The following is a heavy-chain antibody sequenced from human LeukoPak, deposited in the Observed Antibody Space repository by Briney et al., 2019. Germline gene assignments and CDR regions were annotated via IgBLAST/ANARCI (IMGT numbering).Heavy chain of an antibody. V-gene: IGHV1-69*13. J-gene: IGHJ6*03. D-gene: IGHD1-26*01. CDR3: ARPQVGADAPRGTYYYYMDV. CDR1: GGTFSSYA. Sequence: WASVKVSCKASGGTFSSYAISWVRQAPGRGLEWVGGIIPIFGTANYAQKFQGRVTITADESTSTAYMELSSLRSEDTAVYYCARPQVGADAPRGTYYYYMDVWGKGTTVTVSS. CDR2: IIPIFGTA.